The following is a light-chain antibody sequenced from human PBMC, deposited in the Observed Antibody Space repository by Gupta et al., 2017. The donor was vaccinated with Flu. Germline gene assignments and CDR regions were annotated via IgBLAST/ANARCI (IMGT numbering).Light chain of an antibody. CDR1: KGISNS. CDR3: HQLSTYPWT. Sequence: PSLPSASERDRVTIAYRASKGISNSSASYQQKPCLAPRLLNKDASTLKSGVPSRFSGSGSGTLLTMTISSLQPKDFATYYFHQLSTYPWTFDQGIKV. V-gene: IGKV1-9*01. CDR2: DAS. J-gene: IGKJ1*01.